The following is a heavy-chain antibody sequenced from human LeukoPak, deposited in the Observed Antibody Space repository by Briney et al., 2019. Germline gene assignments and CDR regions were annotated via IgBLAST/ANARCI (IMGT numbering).Heavy chain of an antibody. CDR1: GFTFSSYA. J-gene: IGHJ6*03. CDR3: AKRGRWLHQYYYYYYMDV. CDR2: ISGSGGST. D-gene: IGHD5-24*01. V-gene: IGHV3-23*01. Sequence: GGSLRLSCAASGFTFSSYAMSWVRQAPGKGLEWVSAISGSGGSTYYADSVKGRFTISRDNSKNTLYLQMNSLRAEDTAVYYCAKRGRWLHQYYYYYYMDVWGKGTTVTVSS.